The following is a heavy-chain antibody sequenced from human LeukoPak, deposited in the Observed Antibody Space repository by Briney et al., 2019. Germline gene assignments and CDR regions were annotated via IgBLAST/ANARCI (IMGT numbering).Heavy chain of an antibody. J-gene: IGHJ6*02. Sequence: SETLSLTCTVSGGSISSYYWSWIRQPPGKGLEWIGYIPYSGNTDYSPSLESRVTISIDTSKNQFSLKLSSVTAADTAVYYCARVDNKHFYGLDAWGQGTTVTVSS. D-gene: IGHD2/OR15-2a*01. CDR1: GGSISSYY. CDR2: IPYSGNT. CDR3: ARVDNKHFYGLDA. V-gene: IGHV4-59*01.